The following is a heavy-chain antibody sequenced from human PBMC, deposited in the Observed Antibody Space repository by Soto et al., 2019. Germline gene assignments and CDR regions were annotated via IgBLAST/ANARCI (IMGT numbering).Heavy chain of an antibody. CDR1: GFTFSSYW. CDR3: ARRKTPFYYYYMDV. Sequence: GGSLRLSCAASGFTFSSYWMSWVRQAPGKGLEWVANIKQDGSEKYYVDSVKGRFTISRDNAKNSLYLQMNSLRAEDTAVYYCARRKTPFYYYYMDVWGKGTTVTVSS. V-gene: IGHV3-7*01. CDR2: IKQDGSEK. J-gene: IGHJ6*03.